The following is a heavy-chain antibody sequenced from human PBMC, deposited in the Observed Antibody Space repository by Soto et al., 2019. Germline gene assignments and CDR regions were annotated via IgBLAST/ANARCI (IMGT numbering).Heavy chain of an antibody. J-gene: IGHJ4*02. Sequence: PSETLSLTCAVYGGSFSGYYWSWIRRPPGKGLEWIGEINHSGSTNYNPSLKSRVTISVDTSKNSLYLQMNSLRAEDTAVYYCASQSSEWLLFASWGQGTLVPVSS. V-gene: IGHV4-34*01. CDR2: INHSGST. D-gene: IGHD5-12*01. CDR1: GGSFSGYY. CDR3: ASQSSEWLLFAS.